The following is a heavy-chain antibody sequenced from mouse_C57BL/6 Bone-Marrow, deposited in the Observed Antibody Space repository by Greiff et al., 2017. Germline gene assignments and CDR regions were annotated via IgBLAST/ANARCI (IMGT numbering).Heavy chain of an antibody. J-gene: IGHJ2*01. Sequence: VQLQQSGAELVKPGASVKLSCTASGFNIKDYYIHWVKQRTEQGLEWIGRIDPEDGETKYAPKFQDKATITADTSSHTAYLQLSSLTSEDAAVYYCTRSLIDYDTNYGCQGTTLTVSS. V-gene: IGHV14-2*01. CDR2: IDPEDGET. CDR3: TRSLIDYDTNY. D-gene: IGHD2-13*01. CDR1: GFNIKDYY.